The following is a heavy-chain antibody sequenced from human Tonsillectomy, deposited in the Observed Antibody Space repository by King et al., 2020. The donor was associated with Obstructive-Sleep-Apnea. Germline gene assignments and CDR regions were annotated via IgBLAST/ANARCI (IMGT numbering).Heavy chain of an antibody. Sequence: DVQLVESGGVVIQPGGSLRLSCAAAGFTFDDYTMHCIRQLPGKGLEWVSLISWDGSSTFYADSVRGRFTISRDNSKNSLYLQMNSLRTEDTALYYCSKGIEYSSSYYFDYWGQGTLVTVSS. V-gene: IGHV3-43*01. CDR2: ISWDGSST. CDR1: GFTFDDYT. CDR3: SKGIEYSSSYYFDY. J-gene: IGHJ4*02. D-gene: IGHD6-6*01.